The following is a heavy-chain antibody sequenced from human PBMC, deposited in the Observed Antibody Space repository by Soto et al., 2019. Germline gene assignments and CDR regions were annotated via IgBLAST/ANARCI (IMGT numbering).Heavy chain of an antibody. Sequence: QVQLEQSGAEVKKPESSVRVSCKASGGTLRSDAFTWVRQAPGQGLEWVGGIIPIFGKATYAQKFQDRVKFTADESTNTTYMELSSLRSEDTATYYCARGVTGGTYDSWGPGTLVTVSA. D-gene: IGHD1-26*01. CDR2: IIPIFGKA. J-gene: IGHJ5*01. CDR1: GGTLRSDA. V-gene: IGHV1-69*01. CDR3: ARGVTGGTYDS.